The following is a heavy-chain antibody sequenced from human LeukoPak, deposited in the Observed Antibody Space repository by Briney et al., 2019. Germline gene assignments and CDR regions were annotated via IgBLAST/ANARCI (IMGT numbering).Heavy chain of an antibody. Sequence: PSETLSLTCTVSGGSISSGSYYWSWIRQPAGKGLEWIGRIYTSGSTNYNPSLKSRVTISVDTSKNQFSLKLSSVTAADTAVYYCARVTLGYCSGGSCSYYYYYYYMDVWGKGTTVTVSS. CDR1: GGSISSGSYY. J-gene: IGHJ6*03. CDR2: IYTSGST. V-gene: IGHV4-61*02. CDR3: ARVTLGYCSGGSCSYYYYYYYMDV. D-gene: IGHD2-15*01.